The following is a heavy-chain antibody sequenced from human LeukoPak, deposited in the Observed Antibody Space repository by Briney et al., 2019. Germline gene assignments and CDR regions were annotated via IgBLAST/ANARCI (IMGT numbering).Heavy chain of an antibody. V-gene: IGHV1-2*02. J-gene: IGHJ5*02. D-gene: IGHD5-24*01. CDR3: ARDLVIEMATINRFDP. CDR1: GYTFTGYY. Sequence: ASVKVSCKASGYTFTGYYMHWVRQAPGQGLEWMGWINPNSGGTNYAQKFQGRVTMTRDTSISTAYMELSRLRSDDTAVYYCARDLVIEMATINRFDPWGQGTLVTASS. CDR2: INPNSGGT.